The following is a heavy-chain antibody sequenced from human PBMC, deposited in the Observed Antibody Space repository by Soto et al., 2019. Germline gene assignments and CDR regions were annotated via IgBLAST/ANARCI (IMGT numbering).Heavy chain of an antibody. CDR1: GFTFSSFG. CDR2: ISYDGSDK. V-gene: IGHV3-30*18. J-gene: IGHJ5*02. Sequence: QVQLVESGGGVVQPGRSLRLSCAASGFTFSSFGMHWVRQAPDKGLQWVAVISYDGSDKYYADSVKGRFTISRDDSTNTMYLQMNSLRPEDTPVYYCAKTSGYDYVWGSSGLDPWGQGTLVTVSS. CDR3: AKTSGYDYVWGSSGLDP. D-gene: IGHD3-16*01.